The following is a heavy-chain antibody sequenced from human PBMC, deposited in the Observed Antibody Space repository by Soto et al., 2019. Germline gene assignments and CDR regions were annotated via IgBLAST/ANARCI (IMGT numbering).Heavy chain of an antibody. CDR1: GGTFSSYA. Sequence: QVQLVQSGAEVKKPGSSVKVSCKASGGTFSSYAISWVRQAPGQGLEWMGGIIPIFGTANYAQKFQGRVTSTADESTSPAHSELSSLRSEDTAVYYCARSLRRSGSYSLIDCWGQGTLVTVSS. CDR3: ARSLRRSGSYSLIDC. V-gene: IGHV1-69*01. J-gene: IGHJ4*02. D-gene: IGHD1-26*01. CDR2: IIPIFGTA.